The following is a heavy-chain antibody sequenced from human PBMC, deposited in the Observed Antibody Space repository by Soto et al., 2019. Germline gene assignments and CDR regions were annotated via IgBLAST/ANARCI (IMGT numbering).Heavy chain of an antibody. CDR1: GGSISSSSYY. CDR3: ARQGSRTRGYYGSSLPTYFDY. J-gene: IGHJ4*02. CDR2: IYYSGST. D-gene: IGHD3-10*01. V-gene: IGHV4-39*01. Sequence: QLQLQESGPGLVKPSETLSLTCTVSGGSISSSSYYWGWIRQPPGKGLEWIGSIYYSGSTYYNPSLKSRVTISVDTSKNQFSLKLSSVTAADTAVYYCARQGSRTRGYYGSSLPTYFDYWGQGTLVTVSS.